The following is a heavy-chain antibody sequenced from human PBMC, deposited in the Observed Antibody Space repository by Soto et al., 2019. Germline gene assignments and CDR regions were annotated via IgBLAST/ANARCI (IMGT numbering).Heavy chain of an antibody. Sequence: SETLSLTCTVSGGSISSGGYYWSWIRQHPGKGLEWIGYIYYSGSTYYNPSLKSRVTISVDTSKNQFSLKLSSVTAADTAVYYCARERRADCSGGSCYSTYFDYWGQGTLVTVYS. V-gene: IGHV4-31*03. CDR1: GGSISSGGYY. CDR3: ARERRADCSGGSCYSTYFDY. D-gene: IGHD2-15*01. CDR2: IYYSGST. J-gene: IGHJ4*02.